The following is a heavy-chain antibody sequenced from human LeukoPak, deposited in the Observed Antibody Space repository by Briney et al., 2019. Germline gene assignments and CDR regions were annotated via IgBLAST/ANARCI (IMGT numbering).Heavy chain of an antibody. J-gene: IGHJ2*01. Sequence: SVKVSCKASGYTFTGYYMHWVRQAPGQGLEWMGRIIPILGIANYAQKFQGRVTITADKSTSTAYMELSSLRSEDTAVYYCALSIVGAPTNWYFDLWGRGTLVTVSS. CDR1: GYTFTGYY. CDR3: ALSIVGAPTNWYFDL. D-gene: IGHD1-26*01. CDR2: IIPILGIA. V-gene: IGHV1-69*02.